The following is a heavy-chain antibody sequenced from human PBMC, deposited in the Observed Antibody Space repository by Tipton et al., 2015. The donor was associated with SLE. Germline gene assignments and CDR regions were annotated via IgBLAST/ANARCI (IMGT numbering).Heavy chain of an antibody. CDR2: IYYSGST. D-gene: IGHD4-17*01. CDR1: GYSISSGFY. V-gene: IGHV4-38-2*01. CDR3: AKRYGDQRDY. Sequence: TLSLTCAVSGYSISSGFYWCWIRQHPGKGLEWIGDIYYSGSTNYNPSLKSRVTITVDTSKNQFSLKLSSVTAAATAVYYCAKRYGDQRDYWGQGTLVTVSS. J-gene: IGHJ4*02.